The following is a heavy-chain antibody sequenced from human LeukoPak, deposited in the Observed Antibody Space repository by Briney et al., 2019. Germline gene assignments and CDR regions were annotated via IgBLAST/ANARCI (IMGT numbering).Heavy chain of an antibody. CDR3: ARDIGSVTQLDY. CDR2: MNSNSGNT. CDR1: GYTFTSYD. D-gene: IGHD3-10*01. Sequence: GASVKVSCKASGYTFTSYDINWVRQATGQGLEWMGWMNSNSGNTGYAQKFQGRVTMTRNTSISTAYMELSSLRSEDTAVYYCARDIGSVTQLDYWGQGTLVTVSS. V-gene: IGHV1-8*01. J-gene: IGHJ4*02.